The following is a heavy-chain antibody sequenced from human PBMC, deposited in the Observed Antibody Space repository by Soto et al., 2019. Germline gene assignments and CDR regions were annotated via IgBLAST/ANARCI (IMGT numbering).Heavy chain of an antibody. J-gene: IGHJ4*02. CDR2: VYHPWNT. D-gene: IGHD1-20*01. Sequence: QVQLQESGPGLVKPSETLSLTCTVSGVSITPYYWTWIRHPPGKGLEWIGYVYHPWNTYYNPSLKSRVTISLDTSKNQVSLRLKSVTAADTAVYYCAREQYNWKLWGQGTLVTVSS. V-gene: IGHV4-59*01. CDR1: GVSITPYY. CDR3: AREQYNWKL.